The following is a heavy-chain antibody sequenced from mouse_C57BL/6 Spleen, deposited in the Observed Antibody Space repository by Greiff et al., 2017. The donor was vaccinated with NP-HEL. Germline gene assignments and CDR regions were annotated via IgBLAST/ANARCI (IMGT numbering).Heavy chain of an antibody. Sequence: VQLQQSGAELARPGASVKMSCKASGYTFTSYTMHWVKQRPGQGLEWIGYINPSSGYTKYNQKFKDKATLTADKSSSTAYMQLSSLTSEDSAVYYCARGANWGFDYWGQGTTLTVSS. CDR2: INPSSGYT. V-gene: IGHV1-4*01. J-gene: IGHJ2*01. CDR3: ARGANWGFDY. D-gene: IGHD4-1*01. CDR1: GYTFTSYT.